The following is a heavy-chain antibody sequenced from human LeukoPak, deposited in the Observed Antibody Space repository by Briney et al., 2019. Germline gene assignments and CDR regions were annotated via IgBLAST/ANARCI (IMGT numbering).Heavy chain of an antibody. J-gene: IGHJ3*02. D-gene: IGHD4-23*01. CDR1: GFTFSSYG. V-gene: IGHV3-33*01. CDR2: IWYDGSNK. CDR3: ARDFGGDAFDI. Sequence: GGSLRLPCAASGFTFSSYGMHWVRQAPGKGLEWVAVIWYDGSNKYYADSVKGRFTISRDNSKNTLYLQMNSLRAEDTAVYYCARDFGGDAFDIWGQGTMVTVSS.